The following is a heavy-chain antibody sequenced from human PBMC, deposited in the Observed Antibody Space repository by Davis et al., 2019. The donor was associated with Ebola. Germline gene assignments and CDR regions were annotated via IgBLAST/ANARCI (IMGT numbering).Heavy chain of an antibody. CDR1: GGSMSGYY. V-gene: IGHV4-59*08. D-gene: IGHD2-2*01. Sequence: MPSETLSLTCTVSGGSMSGYYWTWIRQAPGKGLELIGYIYHGGGSTFNPSLKSRLDISIDKVKNQFSLRMNSVTAADTALYYCARREVAPGLWYFDLWGRGTLVTVSS. J-gene: IGHJ2*01. CDR2: IYHGGGS. CDR3: ARREVAPGLWYFDL.